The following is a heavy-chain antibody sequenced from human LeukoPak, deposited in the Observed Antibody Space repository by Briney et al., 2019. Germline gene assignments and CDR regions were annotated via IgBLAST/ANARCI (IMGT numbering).Heavy chain of an antibody. CDR2: ISSSSSTI. CDR3: ARVVSGY. CDR1: GFSFSDHW. Sequence: GGSLRLSCVASGFSFSDHWMNWFRQAPGKGLEWVSYISSSSSTIYYADSVKGRFTISRDNAKNSLYLQMNSLRAEDTAVYYCARVVSGYWGQGTLVTVSS. V-gene: IGHV3-48*04. J-gene: IGHJ4*02.